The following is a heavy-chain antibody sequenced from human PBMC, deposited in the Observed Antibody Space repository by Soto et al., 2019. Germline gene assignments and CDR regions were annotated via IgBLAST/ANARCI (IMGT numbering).Heavy chain of an antibody. CDR3: ARGGSDYDILTGYYAYTD. D-gene: IGHD3-9*01. CDR2: FDPEDGET. CDR1: GYTLTELS. V-gene: IGHV1-24*01. J-gene: IGHJ4*02. Sequence: GASVKVSCKVSGYTLTELSMHWVRQAPGKGLEWMGGFDPEDGETIYAQKFQGRVTMTEDTSTDTAYMELSSLRSEDTAVYYCARGGSDYDILTGYYAYTDWGQGTRVTVSS.